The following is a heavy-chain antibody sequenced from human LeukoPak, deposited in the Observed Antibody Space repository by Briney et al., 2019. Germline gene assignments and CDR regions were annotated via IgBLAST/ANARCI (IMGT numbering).Heavy chain of an antibody. CDR1: GGTFSSYA. CDR3: ARGGGSYFLPSEGGFDY. CDR2: IIPILGIA. J-gene: IGHJ4*02. D-gene: IGHD1-26*01. V-gene: IGHV1-69*10. Sequence: GASVKVSCKASGGTFSSYAISWVRQAPGQGLEWMGRIIPILGIANYAQKFQGSVTITADKSTSTAYMELSSLRSEDTAVYYCARGGGSYFLPSEGGFDYWGQGTLVTVSS.